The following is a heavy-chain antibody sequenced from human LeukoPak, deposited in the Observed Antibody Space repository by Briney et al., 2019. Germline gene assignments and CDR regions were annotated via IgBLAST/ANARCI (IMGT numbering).Heavy chain of an antibody. D-gene: IGHD7-27*01. J-gene: IGHJ4*02. CDR1: GASVNSDSYY. CDR2: IYHSGST. V-gene: IGHV4-30-2*01. CDR3: ARDPDLLGFDY. Sequence: PSQTLSLTCTVTGASVNSDSYYWSWIRQPPGQGLEWIGYIYHSGSTYYNPSLKSRVTISVDRSKNQFSLKLSSVTAADTAVYYCARDPDLLGFDYWGQGTLVTVSS.